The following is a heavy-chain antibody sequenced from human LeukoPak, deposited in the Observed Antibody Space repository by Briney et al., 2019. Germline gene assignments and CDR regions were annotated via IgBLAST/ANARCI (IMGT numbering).Heavy chain of an antibody. CDR2: IKSKTDGGTT. CDR1: GFTFTNAW. V-gene: IGHV3-15*01. Sequence: GGSLRLSCAASGFTFTNAWMSWVRQAPGKGLEWVGRIKSKTDGGTTDYAAPVKGRFTISRDDSKNTLYLQMNSLKTEDTAMYYCATDIPPAYSYDTSGYYPYWGQGTLVTVSS. J-gene: IGHJ4*02. D-gene: IGHD3-22*01. CDR3: ATDIPPAYSYDTSGYYPY.